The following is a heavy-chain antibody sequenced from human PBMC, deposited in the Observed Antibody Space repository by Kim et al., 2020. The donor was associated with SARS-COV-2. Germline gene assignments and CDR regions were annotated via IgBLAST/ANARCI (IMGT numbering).Heavy chain of an antibody. CDR3: TTGKGGSPLRDAFDI. Sequence: GGSLRLSCAASGFTFSNAWMSWVRQAPGKGLEWVGRIKSKTDGGTTDYAAPVKGRFTISRDDSKNTLYLQMNSLKTVDTAVYYCTTGKGGSPLRDAFDIWGQGTMVTVSS. D-gene: IGHD1-26*01. V-gene: IGHV3-15*01. J-gene: IGHJ3*02. CDR1: GFTFSNAW. CDR2: IKSKTDGGTT.